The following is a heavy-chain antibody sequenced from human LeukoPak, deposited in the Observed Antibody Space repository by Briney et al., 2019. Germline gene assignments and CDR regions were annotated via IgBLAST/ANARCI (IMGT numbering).Heavy chain of an antibody. Sequence: PGGSLRLSCAASGFTFSSYGMHWVRQAPGKGLEWVSSITSGSTYKYYADSVKGRFTVSRDNAKNSLYLQMNSLRAEDTAVCYCARTLYYYDSSGYYEDYWGQGTLVTVSS. CDR3: ARTLYYYDSSGYYEDY. V-gene: IGHV3-21*01. D-gene: IGHD3-22*01. CDR2: ITSGSTYK. J-gene: IGHJ4*02. CDR1: GFTFSSYG.